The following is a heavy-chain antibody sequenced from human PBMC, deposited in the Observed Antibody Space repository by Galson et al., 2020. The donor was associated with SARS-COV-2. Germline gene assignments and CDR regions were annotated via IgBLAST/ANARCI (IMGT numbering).Heavy chain of an antibody. CDR3: ARDRVQFFGVVNVGMDV. CDR1: GGSISTGDYY. V-gene: IGHV4-30-4*01. J-gene: IGHJ6*02. CDR2: IYYRGST. D-gene: IGHD3-3*01. Sequence: ETSETLSLTCTVSGGSISTGDYYWSWIRQPPGKGLEWIGYIYYRGSTYYNPSLKSRVTISVDTSKNQFSLKLSSVTAADTALYYCARDRVQFFGVVNVGMDVWGQGTTVTVSS.